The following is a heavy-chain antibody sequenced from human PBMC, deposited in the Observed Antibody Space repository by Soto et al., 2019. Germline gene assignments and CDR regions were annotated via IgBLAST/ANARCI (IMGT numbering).Heavy chain of an antibody. CDR3: ARQGDIVLMVYAITGGNWFDP. J-gene: IGHJ5*02. D-gene: IGHD2-8*01. V-gene: IGHV4-39*01. CDR1: GVSISSSSYY. Sequence: LSLTCTVSGVSISSSSYYLGWIRQPPGKGLEWIWSIYYSGSTYYNPSLKSRVTISVDTSKNQFSLKLSSVTAADTAVYYCARQGDIVLMVYAITGGNWFDPWGQRTLVTVS. CDR2: IYYSGST.